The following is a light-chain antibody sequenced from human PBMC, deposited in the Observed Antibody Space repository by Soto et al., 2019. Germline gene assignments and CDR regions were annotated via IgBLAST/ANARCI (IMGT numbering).Light chain of an antibody. CDR1: QSVNSN. V-gene: IGKV3D-15*01. Sequence: ELVMTQSPATLSVSPGERASLSCRASQSVNSNYLAWYQQKPGQAPRLLIYGISSRATGIPDRFSGSGSGTEFTLTISSLQSEDFAVYYCQQYNNWPPRYTFSQGTKVDIK. CDR2: GIS. J-gene: IGKJ2*01. CDR3: QQYNNWPPRYT.